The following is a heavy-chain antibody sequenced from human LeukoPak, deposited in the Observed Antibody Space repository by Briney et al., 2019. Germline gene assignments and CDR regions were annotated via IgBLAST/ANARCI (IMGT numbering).Heavy chain of an antibody. D-gene: IGHD3-22*01. V-gene: IGHV1-69*05. CDR3: ARDRGSASSGSGYFDY. CDR1: GGTFSSYA. Sequence: SVKVSCKASGGTFSSYAISWVRQAPGQGLEWMGGIIPIFGTANYAQKFQGRVTITTDESTSTAYMELSSLRSEDTAVYYCARDRGSASSGSGYFDYWGQGTLVTVSS. J-gene: IGHJ4*02. CDR2: IIPIFGTA.